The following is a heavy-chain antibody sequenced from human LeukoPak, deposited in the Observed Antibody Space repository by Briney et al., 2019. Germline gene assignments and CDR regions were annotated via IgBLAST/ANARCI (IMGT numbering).Heavy chain of an antibody. CDR3: ARGAMVGYDFWSGVNWFDP. V-gene: IGHV1-69*04. CDR1: GGTFSSYA. J-gene: IGHJ5*02. D-gene: IGHD3-3*01. CDR2: IISIFGIA. Sequence: SVKVSCKASGGTFSSYAISWVRQAPGQGLEWMGRIISIFGIANYAQKFQGRVTITADKSTSTAYMELSSLRSEDTAVYYCARGAMVGYDFWSGVNWFDPWGQGTLVSDSS.